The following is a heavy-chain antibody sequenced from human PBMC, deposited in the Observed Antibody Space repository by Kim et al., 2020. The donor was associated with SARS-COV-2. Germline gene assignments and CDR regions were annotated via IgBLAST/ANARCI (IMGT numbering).Heavy chain of an antibody. CDR2: INPSGGST. Sequence: ASVKVSCKASGYTFTSYYMHWVRQAPGQGLEWMGIINPSGGSTSYAQKFQGRVTMTRDTSTSTVYMELSSLRSEDTAVYYCAGGGPAAGTWAPTIIDYWGQGTLVTVSS. J-gene: IGHJ4*02. D-gene: IGHD6-13*01. CDR1: GYTFTSYY. CDR3: AGGGPAAGTWAPTIIDY. V-gene: IGHV1-46*01.